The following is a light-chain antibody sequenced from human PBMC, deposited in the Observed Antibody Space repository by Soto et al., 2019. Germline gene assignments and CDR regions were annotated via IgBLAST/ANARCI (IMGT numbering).Light chain of an antibody. CDR2: TAS. CDR1: QDIGNS. J-gene: IGKJ2*01. CDR3: QQAAAFPPT. V-gene: IGKV1-12*01. Sequence: DIQMTQSPSSVSASVGDRVTITCRASQDIGNSLAWYQQKPGKAPNLLIHTASSLQSWVPSRFSGGGSGTDFTLTISSLQPEDFATYYCQQAAAFPPTFGQGTKVEIK.